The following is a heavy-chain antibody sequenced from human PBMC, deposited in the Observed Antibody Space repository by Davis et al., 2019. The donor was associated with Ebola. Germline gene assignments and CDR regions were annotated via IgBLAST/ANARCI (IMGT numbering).Heavy chain of an antibody. D-gene: IGHD2-21*01. Sequence: SETLSLTCAVYGGSLSGYYWSWIRQPPGKGLEWIGEINHSGSTNYNPSLKSRVTISVDTSKNQFSLKLSSVTAADTAVYYCASLFRDVWGKGTTVTVSS. J-gene: IGHJ6*04. CDR3: ASLFRDV. CDR1: GGSLSGYY. V-gene: IGHV4-34*01. CDR2: INHSGST.